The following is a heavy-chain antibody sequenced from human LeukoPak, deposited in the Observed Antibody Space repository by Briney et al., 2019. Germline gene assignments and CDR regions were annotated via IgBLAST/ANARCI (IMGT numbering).Heavy chain of an antibody. D-gene: IGHD2-21*01. Sequence: GGSLRLSWEASGFIFGSYVMGWVRQAPGKGLEWVSSISVGGGDTFTADSVKGRFTITRENSKNTLYLQMVGLRVEDTAIYYCAKLNLGEMAYFDSWGQGILVTVSS. CDR2: ISVGGGDT. CDR3: AKLNLGEMAYFDS. V-gene: IGHV3-23*01. CDR1: GFIFGSYV. J-gene: IGHJ4*02.